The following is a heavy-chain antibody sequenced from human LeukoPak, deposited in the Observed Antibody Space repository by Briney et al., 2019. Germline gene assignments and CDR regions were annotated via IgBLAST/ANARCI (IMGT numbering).Heavy chain of an antibody. CDR3: ARTGLPGIAAAGQY. Sequence: ASVKLSCKSSGYTFTGYYMHWVPQAPAQGREGVGWINPKSGGTNYAQKFQGRVTMTRDTSTSTVYMELSSLRSEDTAVYYCARTGLPGIAAAGQYWGQGTLVTVSS. CDR1: GYTFTGYY. J-gene: IGHJ4*02. V-gene: IGHV1-2*02. CDR2: INPKSGGT. D-gene: IGHD6-13*01.